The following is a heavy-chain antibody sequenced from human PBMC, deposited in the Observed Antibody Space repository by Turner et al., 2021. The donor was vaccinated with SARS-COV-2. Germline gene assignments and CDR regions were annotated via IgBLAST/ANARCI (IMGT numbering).Heavy chain of an antibody. CDR3: ATHYDIVNPYYAPRGYSGMDV. J-gene: IGHJ6*02. CDR2: FDLEDGKT. D-gene: IGHD3-9*01. V-gene: IGHV1-24*01. Sequence: QVQLVQSGAEVKKPGASVKVSCKVSGYTLTELSMHWVRQAPGKGLEWMGGFDLEDGKTIDAQNLQGRVTMTEDTSTDTAYMELRSLRSEDTAVYYCATHYDIVNPYYAPRGYSGMDVWGQGTAVTVSS. CDR1: GYTLTELS.